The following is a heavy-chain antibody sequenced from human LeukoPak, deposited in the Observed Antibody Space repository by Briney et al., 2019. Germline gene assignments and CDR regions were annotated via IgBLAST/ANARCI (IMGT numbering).Heavy chain of an antibody. CDR1: GYTFTSYD. Sequence: ASVKVSCKASGYTFTSYDINWVRPATGQGLEWMGWMNPNSGNTGYAQKFQGRVTMTRNTSISTAYMELSSLRSEDTAVYYCATRRVTLYPGGMDVWGQGTTVTVSS. CDR3: ATRRVTLYPGGMDV. J-gene: IGHJ6*02. D-gene: IGHD1-14*01. V-gene: IGHV1-8*01. CDR2: MNPNSGNT.